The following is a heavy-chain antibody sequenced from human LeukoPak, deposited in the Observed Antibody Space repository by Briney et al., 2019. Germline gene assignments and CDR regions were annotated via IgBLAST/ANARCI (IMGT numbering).Heavy chain of an antibody. J-gene: IGHJ4*02. CDR1: GFTFTSYS. V-gene: IGHV3-21*01. D-gene: IGHD2-21*02. Sequence: PGGSLRLSCAASGFTFTSYSMNWVRQAPGKGLEWVSSISSTSSYIYYADSVKGRFTLSRDNAKSSLYLQMNSMRVEDTAVYYCARGSRGGDRFDYWGQGTLVTVSS. CDR3: ARGSRGGDRFDY. CDR2: ISSTSSYI.